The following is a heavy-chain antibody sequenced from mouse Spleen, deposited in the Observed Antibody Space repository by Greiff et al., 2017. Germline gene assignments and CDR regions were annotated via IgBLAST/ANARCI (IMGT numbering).Heavy chain of an antibody. CDR3: ARGIYYDYDDFAY. Sequence: EVQLQQSGPELVKPGASVKISCKASGYSFTGYYMNWVKQSPEKSLEWIGEINPSTGGTTYNQKFKAKATLTVDKSSSTAYMQLKSLTSEDSAVYYCARGIYYDYDDFAYWGQGTLVTVSA. J-gene: IGHJ3*01. CDR1: GYSFTGYY. D-gene: IGHD2-4*01. CDR2: INPSTGGT. V-gene: IGHV1-42*01.